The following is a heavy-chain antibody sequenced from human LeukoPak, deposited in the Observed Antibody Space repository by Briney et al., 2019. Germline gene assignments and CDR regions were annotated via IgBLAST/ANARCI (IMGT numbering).Heavy chain of an antibody. D-gene: IGHD6-19*01. V-gene: IGHV4-59*01. CDR2: IYYSGST. Sequence: SETLSLTCTVSGGSISSSYLSWIRQPPGKGLEWIAYIYYSGSTNYNPSLKSRVTISVDTSKNQFSLKLSSVTAADTAVYYCAKFRSGWYYFDYWGQGTLVTVSS. J-gene: IGHJ4*02. CDR1: GGSISSSY. CDR3: AKFRSGWYYFDY.